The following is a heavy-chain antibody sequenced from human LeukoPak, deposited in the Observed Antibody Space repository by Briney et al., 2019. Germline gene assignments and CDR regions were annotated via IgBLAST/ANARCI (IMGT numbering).Heavy chain of an antibody. CDR1: GGTFSSYA. D-gene: IGHD3-3*01. CDR3: AREYYDFWSGRYYYYGMDV. Sequence: ASVKVSCKASGGTFSSYAISWVRQAPGQGLEWMGGIIPIFGTANYAQKFQGRVTITADESTSTAYMELSSLGSEDTAVYYCAREYYDFWSGRYYYYGMDVWGQGTTVTVSS. CDR2: IIPIFGTA. V-gene: IGHV1-69*01. J-gene: IGHJ6*02.